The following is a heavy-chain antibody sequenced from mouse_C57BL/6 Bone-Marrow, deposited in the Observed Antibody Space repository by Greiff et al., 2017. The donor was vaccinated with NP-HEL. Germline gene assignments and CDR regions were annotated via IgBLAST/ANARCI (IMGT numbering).Heavy chain of an antibody. Sequence: EVKLVESGGGLVQPGGSLKLSCAASGFTFSDYGMAWVRQAPRKGPEWVAFISNLAYSIYYADTVTGRFTISRENAKNTLYLEMSSLRSEDTAMYYCARRTASRAMDYWGQGTSVTVSS. CDR3: ARRTASRAMDY. CDR2: ISNLAYSI. J-gene: IGHJ4*01. V-gene: IGHV5-15*01. D-gene: IGHD6-1*01. CDR1: GFTFSDYG.